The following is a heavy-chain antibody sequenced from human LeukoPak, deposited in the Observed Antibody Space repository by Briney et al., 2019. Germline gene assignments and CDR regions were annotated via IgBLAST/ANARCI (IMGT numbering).Heavy chain of an antibody. CDR3: ARVTGYMIEDYFDY. CDR2: IYYSGST. Sequence: SETLSLTCTVSGGSISSSSYYWGWIRQPPGKGLEGIGSIYYSGSTYYNPSLKSRVTISVETSKNQFSLKLRSVTAADTAVYYCARVTGYMIEDYFDYWGQGTLVTVSS. V-gene: IGHV4-39*07. J-gene: IGHJ4*02. D-gene: IGHD3-22*01. CDR1: GGSISSSSYY.